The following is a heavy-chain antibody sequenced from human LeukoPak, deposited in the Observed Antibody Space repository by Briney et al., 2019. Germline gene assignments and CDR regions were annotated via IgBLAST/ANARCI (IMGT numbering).Heavy chain of an antibody. CDR2: ISAYNGNT. V-gene: IGHV1-18*01. D-gene: IGHD3-22*01. CDR1: GYTFTRYS. J-gene: IGHJ4*02. CDR3: ARNYYDSSGYYGIPGPFDY. Sequence: GASVKVSCKASGYTFTRYSITWVRQAPGQGLEWMGWISAYNGNTNYAQKLQGRVTMTTDTSTSTAYMELRSLGSDDTAVYYCARNYYDSSGYYGIPGPFDYWGQGTLVTVSS.